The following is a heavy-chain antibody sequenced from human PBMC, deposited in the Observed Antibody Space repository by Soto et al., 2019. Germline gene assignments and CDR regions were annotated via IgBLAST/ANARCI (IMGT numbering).Heavy chain of an antibody. J-gene: IGHJ3*02. D-gene: IGHD6-19*01. CDR3: ASREGYSSGWTSYDAFDI. CDR2: IKQDGSEK. V-gene: IGHV3-7*01. Sequence: GGSLRLSCAASGFTFSSYGMSWVRQAPGKGLEWVANIKQDGSEKYYVDSVKGRFTISRDNAKNSLYLQMNSLRAEDTAVYYCASREGYSSGWTSYDAFDIWGQGTMVPVSS. CDR1: GFTFSSYG.